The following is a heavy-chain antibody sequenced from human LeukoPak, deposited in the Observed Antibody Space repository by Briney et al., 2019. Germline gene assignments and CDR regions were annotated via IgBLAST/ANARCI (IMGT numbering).Heavy chain of an antibody. CDR1: GGSFSGYY. J-gene: IGHJ6*02. V-gene: IGHV4-34*01. D-gene: IGHD2-2*01. CDR3: ARVRSRYCSSTSCTQAHMDV. Sequence: SETLSLTCAVYGGSFSGYYWSWIRQPPGKGLEWIREINHSGSTNYNPSLKSRVTISVDTSKNQFSLKLSSVTAADTAVYYCARVRSRYCSSTSCTQAHMDVWGQGTTVTVSS. CDR2: INHSGST.